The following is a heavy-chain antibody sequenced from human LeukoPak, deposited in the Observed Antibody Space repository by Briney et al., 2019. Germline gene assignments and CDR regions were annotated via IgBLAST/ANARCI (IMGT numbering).Heavy chain of an antibody. CDR2: LDPEDGET. Sequence: ASVKVSCKVSGYTLTELSMHWVRQAPGKGLEWMGGLDPEDGETIYAQKFQGRVTMTEDTSTDTAYMGLSSLRSEDTAVYYCATDRELRFLEWPYAFDIWGQGTMVTVSS. D-gene: IGHD3-3*01. CDR1: GYTLTELS. CDR3: ATDRELRFLEWPYAFDI. V-gene: IGHV1-24*01. J-gene: IGHJ3*02.